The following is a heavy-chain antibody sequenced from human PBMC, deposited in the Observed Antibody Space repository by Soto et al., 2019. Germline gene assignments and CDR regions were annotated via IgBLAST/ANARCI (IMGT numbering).Heavy chain of an antibody. D-gene: IGHD3-22*01. CDR2: INTYNGNR. Sequence: QVQLVQSGAELRKPGASVKVSCKASGYSFSSYGINWVRQAPGQGLEWMGWINTYNGNRNYAQKFEDRVTMTTATSTNTDYMELRSLKSDDTAIYDCARDRLRGYDSSGFYSWGQGTLVTVSS. CDR3: ARDRLRGYDSSGFYS. J-gene: IGHJ4*02. CDR1: GYSFSSYG. V-gene: IGHV1-18*01.